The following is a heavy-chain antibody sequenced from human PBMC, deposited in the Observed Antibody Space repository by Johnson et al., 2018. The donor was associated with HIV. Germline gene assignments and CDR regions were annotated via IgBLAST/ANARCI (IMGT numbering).Heavy chain of an antibody. CDR1: GFTFSSFA. CDR3: AGLPVLVVVAGRPHGFDI. CDR2: VADDGGYK. Sequence: QMQLVESGGGVVQPGRSLRLSCAGSGFTFSSFAIHWVRQAPGKGLEWVAVVADDGGYKDYADSVKGRFTVSRDNSKNTLYLQMNSLSAEDTAVYYCAGLPVLVVVAGRPHGFDIWGQGTMVTVSS. J-gene: IGHJ3*02. D-gene: IGHD2-15*01. V-gene: IGHV3-30*14.